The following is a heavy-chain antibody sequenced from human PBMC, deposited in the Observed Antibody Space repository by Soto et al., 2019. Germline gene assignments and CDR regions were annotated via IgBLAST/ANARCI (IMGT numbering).Heavy chain of an antibody. V-gene: IGHV5-51*01. CDR1: GYSFTSYW. Sequence: GESLKISCKGSGYSFTSYWIGWVRQMPGKGLEWMGIIYPGDSDTRYSPSFQGQVTISADKSISTAYLQWSSLKASDTAMYYCARHLIYSGRGGRYYYYMDVWGKGTTVTVSS. D-gene: IGHD5-12*01. J-gene: IGHJ6*03. CDR3: ARHLIYSGRGGRYYYYMDV. CDR2: IYPGDSDT.